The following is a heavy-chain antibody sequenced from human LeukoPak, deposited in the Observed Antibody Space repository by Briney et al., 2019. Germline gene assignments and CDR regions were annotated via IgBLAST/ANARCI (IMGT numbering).Heavy chain of an antibody. Sequence: ASVKVSCKVSGYTLTELSMHWVRQAPGKGLEWMGGFDPEDGETIYAQKFQGRVTMTEDTSTDTAYMELSSLRSEGTAVYYCATWAPTSSGYFDYWGQGTLVTVSS. V-gene: IGHV1-24*01. CDR1: GYTLTELS. D-gene: IGHD3-10*01. CDR3: ATWAPTSSGYFDY. J-gene: IGHJ4*02. CDR2: FDPEDGET.